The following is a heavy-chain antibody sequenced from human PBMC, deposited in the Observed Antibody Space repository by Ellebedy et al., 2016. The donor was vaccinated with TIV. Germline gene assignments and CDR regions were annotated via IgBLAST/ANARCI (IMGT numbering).Heavy chain of an antibody. J-gene: IGHJ4*02. Sequence: GESLKISCAASGFTFSSYAMHWVRQAPGKGLEWVAVISYDGSNKYCADSVKGRFTISRDNSKNTLYLQMNSLRAEDTAVYYCARGSSSSRQLGYFDYWGQGNLVTVSS. CDR3: ARGSSSSRQLGYFDY. CDR1: GFTFSSYA. V-gene: IGHV3-30*04. D-gene: IGHD6-6*01. CDR2: ISYDGSNK.